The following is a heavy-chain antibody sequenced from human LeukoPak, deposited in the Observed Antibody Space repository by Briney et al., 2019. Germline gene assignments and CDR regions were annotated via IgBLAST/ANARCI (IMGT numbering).Heavy chain of an antibody. CDR3: ARAGGYASSWAY. D-gene: IGHD5-12*01. J-gene: IGHJ4*02. V-gene: IGHV3-7*01. CDR2: IKQDGSEK. Sequence: PGGSLRLSCAASGFTFSSYWMSWVRQAPGKGLEWVANIKQDGSEKNYVDSVKGRFTISRDNAKNSLDLQMNSLRGEDTAAYYCARAGGYASSWAYWGQGTLVTVSS. CDR1: GFTFSSYW.